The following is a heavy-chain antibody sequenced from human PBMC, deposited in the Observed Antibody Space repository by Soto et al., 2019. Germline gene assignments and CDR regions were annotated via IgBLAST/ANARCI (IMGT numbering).Heavy chain of an antibody. Sequence: PSETLSLTCTVSGGSISSYYWSWIRQPPGKGLEWIGYIYYSGSTNYNPSLKSRVTISVDTSKNQFSLKLSSVTAADTAVYYCASSMVTYYYGMDVWGQGTTVTVSS. CDR1: GGSISSYY. V-gene: IGHV4-59*12. D-gene: IGHD5-18*01. J-gene: IGHJ6*02. CDR2: IYYSGST. CDR3: ASSMVTYYYGMDV.